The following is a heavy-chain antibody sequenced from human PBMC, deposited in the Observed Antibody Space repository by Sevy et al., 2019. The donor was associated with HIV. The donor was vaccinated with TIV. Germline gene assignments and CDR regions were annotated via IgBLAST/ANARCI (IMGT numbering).Heavy chain of an antibody. CDR2: IKRKTDGGTT. D-gene: IGHD1-26*01. J-gene: IGHJ4*02. CDR3: NTVYGTDPLIHFDY. CDR1: GFTFSNAW. Sequence: GGSLRLSCAASGFTFSNAWMSWVRQAPGKGLEWVGRIKRKTDGGTTDYGEPVKGRFTISRDDSRNTLYRQMNSLRTEDKVLYYCNTVYGTDPLIHFDYWSQGTLVTVSS. V-gene: IGHV3-15*05.